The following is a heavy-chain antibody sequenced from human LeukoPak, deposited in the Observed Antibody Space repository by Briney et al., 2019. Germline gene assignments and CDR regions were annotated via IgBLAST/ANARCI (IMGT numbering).Heavy chain of an antibody. V-gene: IGHV4-59*01. CDR2: IYYSGST. CDR3: ARGELRYFDWSSNYYYGMDV. CDR1: GGSISSYY. Sequence: SETLSLTCTVSGGSISSYYWSWIRQPPGKGLEWIGYIYYSGSTNYNPSLKSRVTISVDTSKNQFSLKLSSVTAADTAVYYCARGELRYFDWSSNYYYGMDVWGQGTTVTVSS. J-gene: IGHJ6*02. D-gene: IGHD3-9*01.